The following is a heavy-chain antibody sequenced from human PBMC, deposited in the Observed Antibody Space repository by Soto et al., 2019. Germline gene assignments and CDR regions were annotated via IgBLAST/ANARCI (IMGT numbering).Heavy chain of an antibody. Sequence: NPSETLSLTCVVSGGSFSGYFWTWIRQSPGRGLEWIGEISHSGSRNYNPAFQSRVIISVDSSKNHVSLKLGSVTAADSATYFCARGLAYDRPITVAEPFDSWGQGTLVTVSS. CDR1: GGSFSGYF. CDR3: ARGLAYDRPITVAEPFDS. J-gene: IGHJ4*02. V-gene: IGHV4-34*01. D-gene: IGHD6-19*01. CDR2: ISHSGSR.